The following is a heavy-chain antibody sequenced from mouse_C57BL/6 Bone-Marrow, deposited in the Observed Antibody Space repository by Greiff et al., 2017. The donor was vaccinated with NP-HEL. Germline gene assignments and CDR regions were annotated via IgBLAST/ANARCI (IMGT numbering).Heavy chain of an antibody. CDR3: TRGGNFLY. Sequence: VQLQQSGAELVRPGASVKLSCTASGFNIKDDYMHWVKQRPEQGLEWIGWIDPENGDTEYASKFQGKATITAETSSNTAYLQLSSLTSEDTAVYYCTRGGNFLYWGQGTTLTVSS. D-gene: IGHD2-1*01. CDR1: GFNIKDDY. CDR2: IDPENGDT. V-gene: IGHV14-4*01. J-gene: IGHJ2*01.